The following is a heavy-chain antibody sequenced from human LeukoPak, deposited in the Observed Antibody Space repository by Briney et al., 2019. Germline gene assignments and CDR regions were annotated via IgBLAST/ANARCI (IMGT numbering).Heavy chain of an antibody. CDR2: IWYDGINK. Sequence: GGSLRLSCAASGFTFSSYTMHWVRQAPGKGLEWVAVIWYDGINKYYADSVKGRFTISRDNSKNTLYLQMNSLRVEDTAVYYCARPGSGGSLDYWGQGTLVTVSS. CDR1: GFTFSSYT. J-gene: IGHJ4*02. D-gene: IGHD2-8*02. V-gene: IGHV3-30-3*01. CDR3: ARPGSGGSLDY.